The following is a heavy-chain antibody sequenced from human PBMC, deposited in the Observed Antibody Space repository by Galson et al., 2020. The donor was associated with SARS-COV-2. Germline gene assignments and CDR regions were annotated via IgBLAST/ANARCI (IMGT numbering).Heavy chain of an antibody. CDR3: AKRLQTYYYYYGMDV. J-gene: IGHJ6*02. Sequence: GGSLRLSCAASGFTFSTYAMSWVRQAPGKGPEWVSSISGSGDSTYYADSVKGRFTISRDNSENTLYLQMSSLRAEDTAVYYCAKRLQTYYYYYGMDVWGQGTTVTVSS. V-gene: IGHV3-23*01. CDR2: ISGSGDST. D-gene: IGHD4-4*01. CDR1: GFTFSTYA.